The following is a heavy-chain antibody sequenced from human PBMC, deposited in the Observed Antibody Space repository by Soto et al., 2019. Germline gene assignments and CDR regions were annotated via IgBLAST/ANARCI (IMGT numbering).Heavy chain of an antibody. CDR1: GFTFSSYG. Sequence: QVQLVESGGGVVQPGRSLRLSCAASGFTFSSYGMHWVRQAPGKGLEWVAVIWYDGSNKYYADSVKGRFTISRDNSXXPLYLQMNSLRAEDTAVYYCARERGPASGNWYFDLWGRGTLVTVSS. D-gene: IGHD3-3*01. CDR3: ARERGPASGNWYFDL. J-gene: IGHJ2*01. V-gene: IGHV3-33*01. CDR2: IWYDGSNK.